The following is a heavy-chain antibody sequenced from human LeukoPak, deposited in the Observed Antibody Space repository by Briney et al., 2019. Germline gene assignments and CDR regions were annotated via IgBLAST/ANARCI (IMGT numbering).Heavy chain of an antibody. CDR3: ARGGDLADDIVVVPAVNSVYMDV. CDR2: ISSSSSYI. D-gene: IGHD2-2*01. Sequence: KPGGSLRLSCAASGFTFSSYSMNWVRQAPGKGLEWVSSISSSSSYIYYADSVKGRFTISRDNAKNSLYLQMNSLRAEDTAVYYCARGGDLADDIVVVPAVNSVYMDVWGKGTTVTVSS. V-gene: IGHV3-21*01. J-gene: IGHJ6*03. CDR1: GFTFSSYS.